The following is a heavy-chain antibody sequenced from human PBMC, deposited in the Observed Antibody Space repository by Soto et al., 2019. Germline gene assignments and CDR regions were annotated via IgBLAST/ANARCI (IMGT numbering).Heavy chain of an antibody. J-gene: IGHJ4*02. CDR3: ARGSLYDILSSSSVRSSNADS. CDR1: GYSISSLA. V-gene: IGHV1-8*01. CDR2: MDPKSGRT. Sequence: ASVKVYCKASGYSISSLALMWLHQAKGRGLEWMGWMDPKSGRTDYAQKLQGRVTMTRNTSISTAYMELSRLVSEDTAVYFCARGSLYDILSSSSVRSSNADSWGPGTQVPVSS. D-gene: IGHD3-9*01.